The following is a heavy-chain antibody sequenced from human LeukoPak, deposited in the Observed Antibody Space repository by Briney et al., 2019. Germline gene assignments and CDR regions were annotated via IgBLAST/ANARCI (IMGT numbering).Heavy chain of an antibody. J-gene: IGHJ4*02. V-gene: IGHV3-48*04. CDR3: ARDQAPYYYGSGNVDY. D-gene: IGHD3-10*01. CDR2: ISSTGNPI. CDR1: GLTFSDYS. Sequence: PGGSLRLSCTASGLTFSDYSMNWVRQAPGKGLEWVSYISSTGNPIYYADSVKGRFTISRDNAKNSLYLQMNSLRAEDTAVYYCARDQAPYYYGSGNVDYWGQGTLVTVSS.